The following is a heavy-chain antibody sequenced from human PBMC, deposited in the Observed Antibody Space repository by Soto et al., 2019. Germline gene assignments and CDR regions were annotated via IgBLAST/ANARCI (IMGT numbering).Heavy chain of an antibody. CDR2: IWYDGSNK. Sequence: GGSLRLSCAASGFTFSSYGIHWVRQAPGKGLEWVAVIWYDGSNKYYADSVKGRFTISRDNSKNTLYLQMNSLRAEDTAVYYCAREGGWELTDDYWGQGTLVTVSS. CDR3: AREGGWELTDDY. J-gene: IGHJ4*02. CDR1: GFTFSSYG. D-gene: IGHD1-26*01. V-gene: IGHV3-33*01.